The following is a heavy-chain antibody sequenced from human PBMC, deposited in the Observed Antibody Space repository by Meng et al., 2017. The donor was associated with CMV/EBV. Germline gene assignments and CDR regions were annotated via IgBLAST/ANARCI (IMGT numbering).Heavy chain of an antibody. V-gene: IGHV4-30-4*08. D-gene: IGHD3-3*01. J-gene: IGHJ4*02. Sequence: QVQPQGSGPGPVKPSQPLSLTCTVPCGFISSGDYYWSWIRQPPGKGLEWIGYIYYSGSTYYNPSLKSRVTISVDTSKNQFSLKLSSVTAADTAVYYCARDNRRGGVDYWGQGTLVTVSS. CDR1: CGFISSGDYY. CDR3: ARDNRRGGVDY. CDR2: IYYSGST.